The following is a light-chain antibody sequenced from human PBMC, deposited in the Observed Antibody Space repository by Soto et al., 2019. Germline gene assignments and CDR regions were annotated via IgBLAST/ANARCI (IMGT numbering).Light chain of an antibody. CDR2: EVS. V-gene: IGLV2-14*01. Sequence: QSALTQPASVSGSPGQSITISCTGTSSDVGGYNYVSWYQQHPGKAPKLMIYEVSNRPSGVSNRFSGSKSGNTASLTISGLQAEDEADYYCSSYTGRSPYVFGTGTKLTVL. CDR1: SSDVGGYNY. CDR3: SSYTGRSPYV. J-gene: IGLJ1*01.